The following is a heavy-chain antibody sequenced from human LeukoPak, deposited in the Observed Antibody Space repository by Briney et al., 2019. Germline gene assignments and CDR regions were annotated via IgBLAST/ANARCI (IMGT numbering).Heavy chain of an antibody. CDR3: ARDQQGLFDY. D-gene: IGHD1/OR15-1a*01. CDR2: IYYSGST. J-gene: IGHJ4*02. Sequence: PSETLSLTCTVSGGSISSGGYYWSWIRQHPGKGLEWIGYIYYSGSTYYNPSLKSRVTISVDTSKNQFSLKLSSVTAADTAVHYCARDQQGLFDYWGQGTLVTVSS. V-gene: IGHV4-31*03. CDR1: GGSISSGGYY.